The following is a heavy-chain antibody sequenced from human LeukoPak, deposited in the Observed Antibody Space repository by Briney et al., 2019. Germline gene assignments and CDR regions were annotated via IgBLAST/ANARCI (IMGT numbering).Heavy chain of an antibody. V-gene: IGHV1-8*01. CDR3: ASPVGLLWFGELGY. CDR2: MNPNSGNT. J-gene: IGHJ4*02. D-gene: IGHD3-10*01. CDR1: GYTFTSYD. Sequence: ASVKVSCKASGYTFTSYDINWVRQATGQGLEWMGWMNPNSGNTGYAQKFQGRVTMTRNASISTAYMELSSLRSEDTAVYYCASPVGLLWFGELGYWGQGTLVTVSS.